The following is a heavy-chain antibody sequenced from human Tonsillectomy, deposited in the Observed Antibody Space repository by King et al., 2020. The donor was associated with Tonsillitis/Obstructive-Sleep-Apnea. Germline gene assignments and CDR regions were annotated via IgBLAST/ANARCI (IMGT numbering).Heavy chain of an antibody. D-gene: IGHD2-8*02. CDR3: TRDLGELVPSLGY. CDR1: GFTFGKYV. Sequence: VQLVESGGGLVKPGRSLRLSCTASGFTFGKYVMSWFRQAPGKGLEWVCFISSKAYGGTAEYAASVKGRITNSRADSKSIAYLQKNSLETEDSGAYYCTRDLGELVPSLGYWGQGTLVTVSS. V-gene: IGHV3-49*05. CDR2: ISSKAYGGTA. J-gene: IGHJ4*02.